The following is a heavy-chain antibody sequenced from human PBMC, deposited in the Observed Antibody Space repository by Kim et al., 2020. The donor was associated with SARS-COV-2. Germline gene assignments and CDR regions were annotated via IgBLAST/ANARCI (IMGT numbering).Heavy chain of an antibody. CDR1: GFIFSSYA. CDR3: AKRAGGGWHFAY. Sequence: GGSLRLSCTASGFIFSSYAMSWVRQAPGKGLEWVSGISGSGGSTYYADSVKGRFTISRYNSENTLYLQMNSLRAEDTAVYFCAKRAGGGWHFAYWGQGALVTDSS. D-gene: IGHD6-19*01. CDR2: ISGSGGST. V-gene: IGHV3-23*01. J-gene: IGHJ4*02.